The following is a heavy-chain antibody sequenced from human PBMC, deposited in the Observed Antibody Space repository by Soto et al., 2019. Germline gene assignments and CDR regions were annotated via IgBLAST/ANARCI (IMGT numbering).Heavy chain of an antibody. CDR1: GGSISSSSYY. Sequence: TLSLTCTVSGGSISSSSYYWGWIRQPPGKGLEWIGSIYYSGSTYYNPSLKSRVTTSVDTSKNQFSLKLSSVTAADTAVYYCASPKRAFYNWFDPWGQGTRVTVSX. CDR2: IYYSGST. J-gene: IGHJ5*02. CDR3: ASPKRAFYNWFDP. D-gene: IGHD3-3*02. V-gene: IGHV4-39*01.